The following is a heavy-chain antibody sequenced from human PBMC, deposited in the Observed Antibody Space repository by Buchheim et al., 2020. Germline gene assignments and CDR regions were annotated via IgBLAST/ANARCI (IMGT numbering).Heavy chain of an antibody. CDR2: IGWHSLNI. Sequence: EVQLVESGGGLVQSGRSLRLSCAASGFTLGDYAMNWVRPAPGKGLAWVSGIGWHSLNIAYADSVKGRFTLSRDNAKNSLYLQMNSLRAEDTAVYYCAKDSALYYYGSGNFDYWGQGT. CDR3: AKDSALYYYGSGNFDY. V-gene: IGHV3-9*01. D-gene: IGHD3-10*01. CDR1: GFTLGDYA. J-gene: IGHJ4*02.